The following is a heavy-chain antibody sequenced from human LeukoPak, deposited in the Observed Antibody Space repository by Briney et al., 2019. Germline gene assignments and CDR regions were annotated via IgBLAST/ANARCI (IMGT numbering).Heavy chain of an antibody. Sequence: GGSLRLSCAASGFTFSSYSMNWVRQAPGKGLEWVSYISSSSSTIYYADSVKGRFTISRDNAKNSLYLQMNSLRAEDTAVYYCAGGLYRNYWGQGTLVTVSS. CDR2: ISSSSSTI. J-gene: IGHJ4*02. V-gene: IGHV3-48*04. D-gene: IGHD3-16*01. CDR1: GFTFSSYS. CDR3: AGGLYRNY.